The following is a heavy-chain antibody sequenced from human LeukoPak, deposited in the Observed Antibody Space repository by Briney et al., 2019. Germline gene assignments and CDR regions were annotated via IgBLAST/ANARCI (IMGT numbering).Heavy chain of an antibody. D-gene: IGHD1-14*01. J-gene: IGHJ4*02. V-gene: IGHV3-23*01. CDR1: GFTFSDYA. CDR2: ITGSGSRT. CDR3: ASRPRADIGPLDF. Sequence: GGSLRLSCAASGFTFSDYAMSWVRQAPGEGLEWVSSITGSGSRTYYTDSVKGRFTISRDNSKNTLYLQMNSLRADETAVYYCASRPRADIGPLDFWGQGTLVTVSS.